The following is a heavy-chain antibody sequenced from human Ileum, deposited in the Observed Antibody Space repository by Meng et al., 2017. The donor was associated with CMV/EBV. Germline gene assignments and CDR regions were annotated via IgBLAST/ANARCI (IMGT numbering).Heavy chain of an antibody. CDR2: VNSGSGGT. V-gene: IGHV1-2*02. CDR3: VSLVTLRQGVVY. D-gene: IGHD2-21*02. J-gene: IGHJ4*02. CDR1: GYSFNSYY. Sequence: ASVKVSCKENGYSFNSYYIHWVRQAPGQGLQWMGWVNSGSGGTFYAEAFQGRVTMSRDKSIGTAYMELSALTSDDTALYYCVSLVTLRQGVVYWGQGTLVTVSS.